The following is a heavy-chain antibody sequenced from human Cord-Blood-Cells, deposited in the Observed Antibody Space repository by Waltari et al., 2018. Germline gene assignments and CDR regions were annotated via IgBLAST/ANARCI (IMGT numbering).Heavy chain of an antibody. V-gene: IGHV5-51*01. D-gene: IGHD4-17*01. Sequence: EVQLVQSGAAVKKPGESLKISCKGSGYSFTSYRIGWVRQMPGEGLGWLGIRYAGNSDTRYSPSFQGQFTISADKSISTAYLQWSSLKASDTAMYYCARTTVVTGWYFDLWGRGTLVTVSS. CDR2: RYAGNSDT. CDR3: ARTTVVTGWYFDL. CDR1: GYSFTSYR. J-gene: IGHJ2*01.